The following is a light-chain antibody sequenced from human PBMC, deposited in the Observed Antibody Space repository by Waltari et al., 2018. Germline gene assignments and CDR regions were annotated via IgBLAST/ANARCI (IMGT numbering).Light chain of an antibody. CDR3: HQYNNWPRT. J-gene: IGKJ1*01. CDR2: GAS. CDR1: QGVGSR. Sequence: EIVMTQSPATLSVSPGERATITCRASQGVGSRLAWYQQKPGQAPRLLIYGASTRATGIPARFSGSGSGTEFTLTISSLQSEDFAVYYCHQYNNWPRTFGQGTKVEIK. V-gene: IGKV3-15*01.